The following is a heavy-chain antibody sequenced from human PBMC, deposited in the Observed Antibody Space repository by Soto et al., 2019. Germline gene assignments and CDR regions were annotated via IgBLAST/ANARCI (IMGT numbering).Heavy chain of an antibody. D-gene: IGHD2-15*01. Sequence: QVQLVESGGGVVQPGRSLRLSCAASGFTFSIYGMHWVRQAPGKGLEWVAVIWYDGSNKYYADSVKGRFTISRDNSKNTLYLQMNSLRAEDTAVYYCARDAHLGYCSGGSCPLDYWGQGTLVTVSS. CDR1: GFTFSIYG. J-gene: IGHJ4*02. V-gene: IGHV3-33*01. CDR2: IWYDGSNK. CDR3: ARDAHLGYCSGGSCPLDY.